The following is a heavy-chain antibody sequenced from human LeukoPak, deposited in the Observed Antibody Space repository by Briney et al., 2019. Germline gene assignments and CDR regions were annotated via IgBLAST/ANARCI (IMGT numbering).Heavy chain of an antibody. CDR1: GFTFSSYA. J-gene: IGHJ4*02. Sequence: GGSLRLSCAASGFTFSSYAMSWVRQAPGKGLEWVSAISGSGGSTYYADSVKGRFTISRDNSKNTLYLQMNSLRAEDTAVYYCAKDRLTIFGVVTSFDYWGQGTLVTVSP. CDR2: ISGSGGST. V-gene: IGHV3-23*01. CDR3: AKDRLTIFGVVTSFDY. D-gene: IGHD3-3*01.